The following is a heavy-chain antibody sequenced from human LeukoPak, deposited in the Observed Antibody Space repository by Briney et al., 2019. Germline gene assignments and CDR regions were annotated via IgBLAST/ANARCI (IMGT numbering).Heavy chain of an antibody. CDR3: ARAPPVLGGNAFDI. J-gene: IGHJ3*02. Sequence: SQTLSLTCTVSGGSISSGGYYWSWIRQPPGKGLEWIGEINHSGSTNYNPSLKSRVTISVDTSKNQFSLKLSSVTAADTAVYYCARAPPVLGGNAFDIWGQGTMVTVSS. D-gene: IGHD1-1*01. V-gene: IGHV4-30-2*01. CDR1: GGSISSGGYY. CDR2: INHSGST.